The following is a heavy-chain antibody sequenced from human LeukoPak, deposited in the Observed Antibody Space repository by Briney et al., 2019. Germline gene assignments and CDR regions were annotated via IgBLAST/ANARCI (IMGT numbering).Heavy chain of an antibody. Sequence: XTVXXGSXXXYYWSWLRQPAGKGLEWIGRIYTSGSTNYNPSLTSRVTMSVDTSKNQFSLKLSSVTAADTAVYYCARDIQSSNSYGSSWGQGTLVTVSS. CDR3: ARDIQSSNSYGSS. V-gene: IGHV4-4*07. CDR1: XGSXXXYY. CDR2: IYTSGST. J-gene: IGHJ4*02. D-gene: IGHD5-18*01.